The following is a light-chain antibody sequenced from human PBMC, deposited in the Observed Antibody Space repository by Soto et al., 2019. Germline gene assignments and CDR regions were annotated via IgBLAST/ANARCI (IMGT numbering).Light chain of an antibody. CDR2: EVS. CDR3: CSYAGSSTPWV. CDR1: SNDVGSYNR. J-gene: IGLJ3*02. Sequence: QSALTQPASVSGSPGQSITISCTGTSNDVGSYNRVSWYQQPPGTAPKLLIYEVSNRPSGVPDRFSGSKSGNTASLTISGLQAEDEADYYCCSYAGSSTPWVFGGGTKVTVL. V-gene: IGLV2-18*02.